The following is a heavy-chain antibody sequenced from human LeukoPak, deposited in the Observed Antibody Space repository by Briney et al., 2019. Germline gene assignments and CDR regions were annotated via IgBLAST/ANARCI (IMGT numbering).Heavy chain of an antibody. CDR3: VSPSADYPFLYYFDS. V-gene: IGHV3-30*09. Sequence: GGSLRLSCAASGFSFSSYSIHWVRQAPGKGLEWVAVISSDGNSKNFALSVKGRFAISRDNSKNTLFLQMNNLRSEDTALYYCVSPSADYPFLYYFDSWGQGTLVTVSS. J-gene: IGHJ4*02. D-gene: IGHD5-12*01. CDR2: ISSDGNSK. CDR1: GFSFSSYS.